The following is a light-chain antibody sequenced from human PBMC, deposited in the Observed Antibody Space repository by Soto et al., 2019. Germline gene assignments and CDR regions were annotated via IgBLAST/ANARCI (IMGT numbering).Light chain of an antibody. V-gene: IGLV1-44*01. Sequence: QSVLTQPPSASGTPGQRVTISCSGSSSNVGGNPVNWYQHVPTTAPKLLIYTNTQRPSGVPDRFSGSKSGTSASLAISGLQSEDEADYYCASWDDSSLSGSYVFGTGTKVTV. J-gene: IGLJ1*01. CDR1: SSNVGGNP. CDR3: ASWDDSSLSGSYV. CDR2: TNT.